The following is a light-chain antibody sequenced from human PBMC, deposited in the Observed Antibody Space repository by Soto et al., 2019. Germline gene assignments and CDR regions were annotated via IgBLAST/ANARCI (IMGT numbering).Light chain of an antibody. V-gene: IGKV3-20*01. CDR3: QQYGSSPQLT. Sequence: EIVLTQSPGPLSLSPGETATLSCRASQSVSSSYLAWYQQKPGQAPRLLIYGASSRATGIPDRFSGSGSGTDFTLTISRLEPEDFAVYYCQQYGSSPQLTFGGGTKVEIK. CDR1: QSVSSSY. J-gene: IGKJ4*01. CDR2: GAS.